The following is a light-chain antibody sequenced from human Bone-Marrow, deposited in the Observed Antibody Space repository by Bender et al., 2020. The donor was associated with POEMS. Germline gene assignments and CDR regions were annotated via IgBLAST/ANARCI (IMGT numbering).Light chain of an antibody. CDR1: SSNIGTNY. J-gene: IGLJ3*02. CDR2: RND. CDR3: AVWDDSLNGWV. Sequence: QSVLTQPPSASGTPGQRVTISCSGSSSNIGTNYVYWYQHVPGTAPKLLICRNDQRPSEVPDRFSGSRSGTSASLAISGLQSEDEADYYCAVWDDSLNGWVFGGGTKLTVL. V-gene: IGLV1-47*01.